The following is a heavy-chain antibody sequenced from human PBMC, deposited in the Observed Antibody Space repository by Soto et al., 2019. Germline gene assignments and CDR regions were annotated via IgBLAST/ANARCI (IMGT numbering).Heavy chain of an antibody. CDR2: IYYSGST. J-gene: IGHJ4*02. D-gene: IGHD6-6*01. Sequence: TLSLTCTVSGGSISSGGYYWSWIRQHPGKGLEWIGYIYYSGSTYYNPSLKSRVTISVDTSKNQFSLKLSSVTAADTAVYYCARDSYSSSPGYFDYWGQGTLVTVSS. CDR3: ARDSYSSSPGYFDY. V-gene: IGHV4-31*03. CDR1: GGSISSGGYY.